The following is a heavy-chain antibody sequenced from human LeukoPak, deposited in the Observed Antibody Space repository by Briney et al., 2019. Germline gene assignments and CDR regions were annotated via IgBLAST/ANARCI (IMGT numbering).Heavy chain of an antibody. CDR2: IWYDGSNK. CDR3: AGEGRYYYDSSGYYYFDY. CDR1: GFTFSSYG. D-gene: IGHD3-22*01. J-gene: IGHJ4*02. V-gene: IGHV3-33*01. Sequence: QPGGSLRLSCAASGFTFSSYGMHWVRQAPGKGLEWVAVIWYDGSNKYYADSVKGRFTISRDNSKNTLYLQMNSLRAEDTAVYYCAGEGRYYYDSSGYYYFDYWGQGTLVTVSS.